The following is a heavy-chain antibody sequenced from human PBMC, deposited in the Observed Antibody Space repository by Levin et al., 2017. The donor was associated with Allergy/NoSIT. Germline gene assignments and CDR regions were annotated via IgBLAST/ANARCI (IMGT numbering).Heavy chain of an antibody. CDR3: ATGEQGFDR. J-gene: IGHJ4*02. CDR1: GGSFSPSNKY. V-gene: IGHV4-39*07. CDR2: GSYTGNT. Sequence: SETLSLTCTVSGGSFSPSNKYCGWVRQPPGKGLEWIVTGSYTGNTFYNSSLRTRLTFSVDASKNQCYLTLMAVTAADTAVYFCATGEQGFDRWDRGTLVTVSS. D-gene: IGHD1-26*01.